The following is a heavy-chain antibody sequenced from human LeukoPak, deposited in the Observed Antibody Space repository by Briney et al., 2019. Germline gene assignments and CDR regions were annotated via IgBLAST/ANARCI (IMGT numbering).Heavy chain of an antibody. CDR1: GFTVSSNY. CDR2: IYSGGST. CDR3: AKDSHHYYDSSGYYGY. D-gene: IGHD3-22*01. V-gene: IGHV3-66*01. J-gene: IGHJ4*02. Sequence: GGSLRLSCAASGFTVSSNYMSWVRQAPGKGLEWVSVIYSGGSTYYADSVKGRFTISRDNSKNTLYLQMNSLRAEDTAVYYCAKDSHHYYDSSGYYGYWGQGTLVTVSS.